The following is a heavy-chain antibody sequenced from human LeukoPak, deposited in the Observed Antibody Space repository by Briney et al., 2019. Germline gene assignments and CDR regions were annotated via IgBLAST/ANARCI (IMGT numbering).Heavy chain of an antibody. V-gene: IGHV4-4*09. CDR2: IYTSGST. D-gene: IGHD2-2*01. CDR3: ARRGAQGYCSSTSCYAFDI. Sequence: SETLSLTCTVSGGSISSYYWSWIRQPPGKGLEWIGYIYTSGSTNYNPSLKSRVTISVDTSKNQFSLKLISVTAADTAVYYCARRGAQGYCSSTSCYAFDIWGQGTMVTVSS. CDR1: GGSISSYY. J-gene: IGHJ3*02.